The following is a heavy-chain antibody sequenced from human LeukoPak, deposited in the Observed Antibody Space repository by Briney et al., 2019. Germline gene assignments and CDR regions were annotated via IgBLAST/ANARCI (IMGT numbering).Heavy chain of an antibody. Sequence: SETLSLTCAVYGGSFSGYYWSWIRQPPGKGLEWIGEIDHSGSINYTPSLKSRVTISVDTSKNQFSLNLSAVTAADTAVYYCASQVSGDSGWYYNYWVQGTLVTVSS. CDR3: ASQVSGDSGWYYNY. CDR1: GGSFSGYY. CDR2: IDHSGSI. J-gene: IGHJ4*02. V-gene: IGHV4-34*01. D-gene: IGHD6-19*01.